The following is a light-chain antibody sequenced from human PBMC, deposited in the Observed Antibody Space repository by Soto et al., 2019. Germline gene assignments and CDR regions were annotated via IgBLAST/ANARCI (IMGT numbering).Light chain of an antibody. CDR1: PSVISN. J-gene: IGKJ1*01. V-gene: IGKV3-15*01. CDR3: QQYNNWPRT. Sequence: EIVMTQSPATLSVSPGERATLSCRSSPSVISNFAWYQQKPCQAPRLLISGASTRATGIPARFSGSGSGTECTRTISSLQSEDFAVYYCQQYNNWPRTVGQGPKVEI. CDR2: GAS.